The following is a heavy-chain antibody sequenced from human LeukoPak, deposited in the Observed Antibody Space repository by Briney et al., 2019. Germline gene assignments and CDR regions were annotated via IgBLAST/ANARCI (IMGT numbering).Heavy chain of an antibody. CDR1: GGSIGSYY. V-gene: IGHV4-59*01. Sequence: SETLSLTCTVSGGSIGSYYWSWIRQPPGKGLEWIGYIYHSGSTNYNPSLKSRVTISVDTSKNQFSLKLSSVTAADTAVYYCAREKYYYDSSGYRDYMDVWGKGTTVTVSS. D-gene: IGHD3-22*01. CDR2: IYHSGST. CDR3: AREKYYYDSSGYRDYMDV. J-gene: IGHJ6*03.